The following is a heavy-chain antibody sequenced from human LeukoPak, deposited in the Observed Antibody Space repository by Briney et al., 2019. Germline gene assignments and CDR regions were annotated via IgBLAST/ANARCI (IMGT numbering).Heavy chain of an antibody. CDR2: ISSSSNTI. CDR3: ASGVNYFYGMDV. V-gene: IGHV3-48*02. CDR1: GFTFSSCS. Sequence: GRSLRLSCAASGFTFSSCSMNWVRQAPGKGLEWVSYISSSSNTIYYADSVKGRFTISRDNAKNSLYLQMNSLRDEDTAVYYCASGVNYFYGMDVWGQGTTVTVSS. D-gene: IGHD3-3*01. J-gene: IGHJ6*02.